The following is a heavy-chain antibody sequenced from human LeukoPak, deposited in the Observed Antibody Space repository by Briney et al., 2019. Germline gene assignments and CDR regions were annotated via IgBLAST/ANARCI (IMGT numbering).Heavy chain of an antibody. CDR1: GGSFSGYY. CDR3: ARVGGRRGYSGYDLFPYTYHFDY. Sequence: SETLSLTCAVYGGSFSGYYWSWIRQPPGKGLEWIGEINHSGSTNYNPSLKSRVAISVDTSKNQFSLKLSSVTAADTAVYYCARVGGRRGYSGYDLFPYTYHFDYWGQGTLVTVSS. J-gene: IGHJ4*02. V-gene: IGHV4-34*01. D-gene: IGHD5-12*01. CDR2: INHSGST.